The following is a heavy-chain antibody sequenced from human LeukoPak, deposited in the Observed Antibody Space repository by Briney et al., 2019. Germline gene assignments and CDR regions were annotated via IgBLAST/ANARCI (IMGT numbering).Heavy chain of an antibody. CDR1: GGSFGGYY. CDR2: INHSGST. CDR3: ARGRNYDYVWGSYRAVGYFDY. Sequence: SETLSLTCAVYGGSFGGYYWSWIRQPPGKGLEWIGEINHSGSTNYNPSLKSRVTISVDTSKNQFSLKLSSVTAADTAVYYCARGRNYDYVWGSYRAVGYFDYWGQGTLVTVSS. V-gene: IGHV4-34*01. D-gene: IGHD3-16*02. J-gene: IGHJ4*02.